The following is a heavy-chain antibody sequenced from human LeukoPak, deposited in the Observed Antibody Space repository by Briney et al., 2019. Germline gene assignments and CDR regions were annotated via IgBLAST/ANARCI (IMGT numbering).Heavy chain of an antibody. CDR2: IYYSGST. V-gene: IGHV4-39*07. J-gene: IGHJ4*02. CDR3: ARGLIMVRYGYYFDY. D-gene: IGHD3-10*01. Sequence: SETLSLTCTVSGGSISSSSYYWGWIRQPPGKGLEWIGSIYYSGSTYYNPSLKSRVTISVDTSKNQFSLKLSSVTAADTAVYYCARGLIMVRYGYYFDYWGQGTLVTVSS. CDR1: GGSISSSSYY.